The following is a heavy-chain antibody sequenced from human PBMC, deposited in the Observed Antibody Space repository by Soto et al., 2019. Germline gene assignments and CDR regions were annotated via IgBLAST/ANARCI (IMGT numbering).Heavy chain of an antibody. Sequence: EVQLVESGGGLVKPGGSLRLSCAASGFTFSSYSMNWVRQAPGKGLEWVSSISSSSSYIYYADSVKGRFTISRDNAKNSLYLQMNSLGAEDTAVYYCARVGCSSTSCYGGAFDIWGQGTMVTVSS. CDR3: ARVGCSSTSCYGGAFDI. V-gene: IGHV3-21*01. CDR1: GFTFSSYS. D-gene: IGHD2-2*01. CDR2: ISSSSSYI. J-gene: IGHJ3*02.